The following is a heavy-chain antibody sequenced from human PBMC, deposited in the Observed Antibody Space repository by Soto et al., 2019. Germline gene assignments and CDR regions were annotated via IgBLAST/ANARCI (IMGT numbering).Heavy chain of an antibody. CDR1: GGSFSGYY. Sequence: SETLSLTCAVYGGSFSGYYWSWIRQPPGKGLEWIGEINHSGSTNYNPSLKSRVTISVDTSKNQFSLKLSSVTAADTAVYYCARGPWTAMVYPFDYWGQGTLVTVSS. J-gene: IGHJ4*02. CDR3: ARGPWTAMVYPFDY. V-gene: IGHV4-34*01. CDR2: INHSGST. D-gene: IGHD5-18*01.